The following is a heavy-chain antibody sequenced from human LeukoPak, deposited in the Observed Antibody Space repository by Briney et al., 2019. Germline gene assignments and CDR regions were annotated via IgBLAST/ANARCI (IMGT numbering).Heavy chain of an antibody. V-gene: IGHV4-59*01. CDR2: SYYSGST. CDR1: GGSITHYY. J-gene: IGHJ3*02. CDR3: ATTTSGGDAFDI. Sequence: SETLSLTCTVSGGSITHYYRTWIRQPPGKTLEWIGYSYYSGSTKYNPSLKSRVTISVDTSNNQFSLNLRSVTAADTAVYYCATTTSGGDAFDIWGQGRMVTVSS. D-gene: IGHD1-26*01.